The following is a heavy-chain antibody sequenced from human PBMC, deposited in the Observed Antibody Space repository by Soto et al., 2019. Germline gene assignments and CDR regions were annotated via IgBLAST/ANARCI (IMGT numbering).Heavy chain of an antibody. J-gene: IGHJ5*02. D-gene: IGHD6-19*01. CDR1: GFTFGDYA. Sequence: GGSLRLSCTASGFTFGDYAMSWFRQAPGKGLEWVGFIRSKAYGGTTEYAASVKGRFTISRDDSKSIAYLQMNSLKTEDTAVYYCTSPYSSGWLDPWGQGTLVTVSS. CDR3: TSPYSSGWLDP. V-gene: IGHV3-49*03. CDR2: IRSKAYGGTT.